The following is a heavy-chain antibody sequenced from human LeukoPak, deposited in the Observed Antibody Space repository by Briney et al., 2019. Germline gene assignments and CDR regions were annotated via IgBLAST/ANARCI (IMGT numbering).Heavy chain of an antibody. Sequence: GGSLRLSCAASGFTFSDFYMSWIRQSPGKGLEWVSYIINSGSTTYYADSVKGRFTISRDNAKSSLDLQMNSLRAEDTAVYYCARGLITIFRMIITRGLYMDVWGKGTTVTVSS. CDR1: GFTFSDFY. CDR3: ARGLITIFRMIITRGLYMDV. V-gene: IGHV3-11*04. CDR2: IINSGSTT. J-gene: IGHJ6*03. D-gene: IGHD3-3*01.